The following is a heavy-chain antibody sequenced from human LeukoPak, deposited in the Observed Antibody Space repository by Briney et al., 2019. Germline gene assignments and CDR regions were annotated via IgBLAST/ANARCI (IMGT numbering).Heavy chain of an antibody. CDR3: AKDAQRGFDYSNSLDK. CDR1: GFTFSHYG. CDR2: IWTDGSTR. V-gene: IGHV3-33*06. J-gene: IGHJ4*02. Sequence: GGSLRLSCATSGFTFSHYGMHWVRQAPGKGLEWVAVIWTDGSTRYYGDPVKGGFTISRDNFQRTVYLQMDSLRAEDTAVYYCAKDAQRGFDYSNSLDKWGQGTLVTVST. D-gene: IGHD4-11*01.